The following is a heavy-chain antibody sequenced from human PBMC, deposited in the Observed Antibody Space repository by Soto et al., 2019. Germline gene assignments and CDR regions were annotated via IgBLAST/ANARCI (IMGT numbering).Heavy chain of an antibody. Sequence: PSETLSLTCTVSGGSITNHYWTWIRQPAGKGLEWIGRIFTTGSTNYNPSLKSRLTMSVDTSKNQFSLKLNSVTAADTALYFCARQTTFISSWFDYWGNGTLVTVSS. J-gene: IGHJ5*01. D-gene: IGHD1-1*01. V-gene: IGHV4-4*07. CDR3: ARQTTFISSWFDY. CDR2: IFTTGST. CDR1: GGSITNHY.